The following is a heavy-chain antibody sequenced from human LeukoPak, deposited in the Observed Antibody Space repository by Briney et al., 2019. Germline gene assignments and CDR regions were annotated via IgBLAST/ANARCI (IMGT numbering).Heavy chain of an antibody. CDR1: GASISGYY. V-gene: IGHV4-59*01. CDR2: IYYSGST. J-gene: IGHJ6*03. Sequence: PSETLSLTCTVSGASISGYYWSWIRQPPGRGLEWIGYIYYSGSTNYNPSLKSRVTISVDTSKNQFSLKLSSVTAADTAVYYCARDITGGAARPSYRYDYYMDVWGKGTTVTVSS. D-gene: IGHD6-6*01. CDR3: ARDITGGAARPSYRYDYYMDV.